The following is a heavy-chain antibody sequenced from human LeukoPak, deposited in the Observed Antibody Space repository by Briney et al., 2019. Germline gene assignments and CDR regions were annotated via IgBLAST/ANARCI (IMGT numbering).Heavy chain of an antibody. CDR3: AKGGATVIDY. Sequence: PGGSLRLSCAASGFTFSNYWMHWVRQXPXXXXXWVSRINSDGSSTTSADSVKGRFTISRDNAKNTLYLQMNSLRAEDTAVYYCAKGGATVIDYWGQGTLVTVSS. V-gene: IGHV3-74*01. CDR2: INSDGSST. J-gene: IGHJ4*02. D-gene: IGHD4-17*01. CDR1: GFTFSNYW.